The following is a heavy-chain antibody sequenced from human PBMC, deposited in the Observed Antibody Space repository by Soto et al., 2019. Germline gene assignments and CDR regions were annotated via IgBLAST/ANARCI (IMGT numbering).Heavy chain of an antibody. V-gene: IGHV3-7*01. CDR3: TRTLVRRFDP. CDR2: IKGDGSEQ. CDR1: GFMLSSHW. D-gene: IGHD6-6*01. J-gene: IGHJ5*02. Sequence: GGSLRLSCVASGFMLSSHWMSWVRRAPGKGLEWVANIKGDGSEQYYGDFVEGRFTISRDNDKNSLFLQMTSLRVEDTAVYYCTRTLVRRFDPWGQGTPVTVSS.